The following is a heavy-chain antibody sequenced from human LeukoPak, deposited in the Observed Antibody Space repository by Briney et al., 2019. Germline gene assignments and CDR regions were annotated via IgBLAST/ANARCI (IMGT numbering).Heavy chain of an antibody. D-gene: IGHD3-10*01. CDR2: IYSGGST. CDR1: GFTVSSNY. V-gene: IGHV3-53*01. Sequence: GGSLRLSCAASGFTVSSNYMSWVRQAPGKGLEWVSVIYSGGSTYYADSVKGRFTIPRDNSKNTLYLQMNSLRAEDTAVYYCAKDNYNYYGSGSYYNFDYWGQGTLVTVSS. J-gene: IGHJ4*02. CDR3: AKDNYNYYGSGSYYNFDY.